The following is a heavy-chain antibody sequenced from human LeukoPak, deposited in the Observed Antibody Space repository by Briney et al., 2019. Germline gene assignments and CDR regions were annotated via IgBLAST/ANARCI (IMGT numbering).Heavy chain of an antibody. CDR2: ISSISSYI. CDR3: VAAFAY. CDR1: GFTFSSGI. Sequence: GGSLRLSCAASGFTFSSGIMKWVRQAPGKGLEWVSSISSISSYIYYADSVKGRFTISRDNAKNSLYPQMNSLRAEDTAVYYCVAAFAYWGQGTLVTVSS. V-gene: IGHV3-21*01. D-gene: IGHD6-13*01. J-gene: IGHJ4*02.